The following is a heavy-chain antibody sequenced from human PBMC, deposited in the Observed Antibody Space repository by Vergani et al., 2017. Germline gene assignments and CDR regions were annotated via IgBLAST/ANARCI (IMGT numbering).Heavy chain of an antibody. CDR2: IIPIFGTA. Sequence: QVQLVQSGAEVKKPGSSVKVSCKASGGTFSSYAISWVRQAPGQGLEWMGRIIPIFGTANYAQKFQGRVPITEDESTSTAYMELSSLRSEDTAVYYCAGHRDSVVVPAAPVPYYYYGIDVWGQGTTVTVSS. D-gene: IGHD2-2*01. V-gene: IGHV1-69*18. J-gene: IGHJ6*02. CDR3: AGHRDSVVVPAAPVPYYYYGIDV. CDR1: GGTFSSYA.